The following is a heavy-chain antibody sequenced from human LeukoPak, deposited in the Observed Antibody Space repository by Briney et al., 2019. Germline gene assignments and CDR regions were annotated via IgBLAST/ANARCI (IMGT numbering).Heavy chain of an antibody. J-gene: IGHJ4*02. D-gene: IGHD2-2*01. V-gene: IGHV3-23*01. CDR2: INGNGGSST. CDR1: GFTLSSYD. CDR3: ARDLDQHVSYFDL. Sequence: PGGTLRLSCAASGFTLSSYDRSWVGQATGKGLEWGSGINGNGGSSTYYADSVKGRFTISRKNSKNILYMIMKSMRDEGTAVYYCARDLDQHVSYFDLWGQGTLVTVSS.